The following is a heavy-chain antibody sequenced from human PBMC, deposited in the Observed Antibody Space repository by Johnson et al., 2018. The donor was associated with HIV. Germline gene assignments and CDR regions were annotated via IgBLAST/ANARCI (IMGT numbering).Heavy chain of an antibody. CDR1: GFTVSSNY. Sequence: VQLVESGGGLIQPGGSLRLSCAASGFTVSSNYMSWVRQAPGKGLEWVGRIKSKTDGGTTDYAAPVKGRFTLSGADSKNMLHLQMNSLKTEDPAVYYCTTDLVPAAKEPVVVGGAFDIWGQGTMVTVSS. CDR2: IKSKTDGGTT. V-gene: IGHV3-15*01. J-gene: IGHJ3*02. D-gene: IGHD2-2*01. CDR3: TTDLVPAAKEPVVVGGAFDI.